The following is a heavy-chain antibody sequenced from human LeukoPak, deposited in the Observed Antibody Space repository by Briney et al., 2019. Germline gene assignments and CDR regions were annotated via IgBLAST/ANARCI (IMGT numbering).Heavy chain of an antibody. CDR1: GGSITTYF. Sequence: SETLSLTCAVSGGSITTYFWSWIRQPAGKGLEWIGRVFSSGSANYNPSLRGRITMSVDTSKNQFSLRLSSVTAADTVVYYCARDKSDNWLDPWGQGTLVTVSS. V-gene: IGHV4-4*07. D-gene: IGHD2-21*01. J-gene: IGHJ5*02. CDR3: ARDKSDNWLDP. CDR2: VFSSGSA.